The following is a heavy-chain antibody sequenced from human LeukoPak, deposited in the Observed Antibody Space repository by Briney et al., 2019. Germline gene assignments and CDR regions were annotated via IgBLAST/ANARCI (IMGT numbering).Heavy chain of an antibody. CDR3: ARTPATGLRPLMP. Sequence: GASVKDSCKASGYTFTSYDINWVRQATGQGLEWMGWINPNSGGTNYAQKFQGRVTMTRDTSISTAYMELSRLRSDDTAVYYCARTPATGLRPLMPWGQGTLVTVSS. D-gene: IGHD4-17*01. CDR1: GYTFTSYD. CDR2: INPNSGGT. V-gene: IGHV1-2*02. J-gene: IGHJ5*02.